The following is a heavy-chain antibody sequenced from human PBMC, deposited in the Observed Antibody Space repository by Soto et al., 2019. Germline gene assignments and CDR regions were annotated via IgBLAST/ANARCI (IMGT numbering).Heavy chain of an antibody. V-gene: IGHV3-53*01. J-gene: IGHJ6*02. CDR2: IYSGGST. Sequence: GGSLRLSCAASGFTVSSNYMSWVRQAPGKGLEWVSVIYSGGSTYYADSVKGRFTISRDNSKNTLYLQMNSLRAEDTAVYYCARGGPTTVTTYYYGMDVWGQGTTVTVSS. CDR1: GFTVSSNY. CDR3: ARGGPTTVTTYYYGMDV. D-gene: IGHD4-17*01.